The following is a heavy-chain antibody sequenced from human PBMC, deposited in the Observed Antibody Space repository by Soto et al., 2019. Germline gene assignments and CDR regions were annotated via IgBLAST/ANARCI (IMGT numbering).Heavy chain of an antibody. J-gene: IGHJ4*02. CDR3: AKDGLRFLEWLSYFDY. CDR2: ISYDGSNK. Sequence: GGSLSLSCAASGCNFSSYGMHLVRQAPGKGLGWVAVISYDGSNKYYVDSVKGRFTISRDNSKNTLYLQMNSLRAEDTAVYYCAKDGLRFLEWLSYFDYWGKGTLVT. CDR1: GCNFSSYG. V-gene: IGHV3-30*18. D-gene: IGHD3-3*01.